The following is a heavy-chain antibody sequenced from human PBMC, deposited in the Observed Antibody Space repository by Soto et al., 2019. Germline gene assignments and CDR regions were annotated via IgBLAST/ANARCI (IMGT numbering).Heavy chain of an antibody. CDR1: GCSISCFY. V-gene: IGHV4-4*07. D-gene: IGHD2-21*02. J-gene: IGHJ4*02. CDR3: ARGSFCGNDCYFDV. CDR2: IYSSGAT. Sequence: PSGTLALTCTVAGCSISCFYWSGVRQPAGKGLEWIGRIYSSGATKYNPPLRNRVTMSVDTSTDQYSLNLASMTAADTAVYFCARGSFCGNDCYFDVWGQGTQVTVSS.